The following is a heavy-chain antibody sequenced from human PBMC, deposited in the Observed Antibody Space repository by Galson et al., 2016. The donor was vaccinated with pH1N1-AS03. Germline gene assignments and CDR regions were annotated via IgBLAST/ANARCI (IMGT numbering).Heavy chain of an antibody. J-gene: IGHJ4*02. CDR3: ARDLRAVADPY. CDR1: GFTFSAYS. D-gene: IGHD4-23*01. Sequence: LRLSCAASGFTFSAYSMNWFRQAPGKGLAWVSHISSRSSGKYYADSVTGRFTVSRDDAENSLYLQMNSLRVEDTAVYFCARDLRAVADPYWGQGTLVTVAS. V-gene: IGHV3-48*01. CDR2: ISSRSSGK.